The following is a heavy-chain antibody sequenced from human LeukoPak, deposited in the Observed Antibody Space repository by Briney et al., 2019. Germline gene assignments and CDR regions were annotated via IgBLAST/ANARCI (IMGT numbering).Heavy chain of an antibody. V-gene: IGHV4-39*01. CDR2: INYSGTI. CDR1: GGAIISDNFY. J-gene: IGHJ4*02. Sequence: PPETLSLTCTVSGGAIISDNFYWGWVRQPPGKGLEWVGSINYSGTIYYNPSLRSRVSISVDTSRTQFFLRLNSVTAADTAVYYCGRLFDSWGQGILVTVST. CDR3: GRLFDS.